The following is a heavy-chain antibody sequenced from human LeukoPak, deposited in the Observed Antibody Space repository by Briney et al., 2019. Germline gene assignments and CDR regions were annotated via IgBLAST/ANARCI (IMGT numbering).Heavy chain of an antibody. J-gene: IGHJ4*02. V-gene: IGHV3-48*01. CDR3: ASFDFWSGYYPDY. CDR1: GFTFSGYS. CDR2: ISSSSSTI. Sequence: GGSLRLSCAASGFTFSGYSMNWVRQAPGKGPEWVSYISSSSSTIYYADSVKGRFTISRDNAKNSLYLQMNSLRAEDTAVYYCASFDFWSGYYPDYWGQGTLVTVSS. D-gene: IGHD3-3*01.